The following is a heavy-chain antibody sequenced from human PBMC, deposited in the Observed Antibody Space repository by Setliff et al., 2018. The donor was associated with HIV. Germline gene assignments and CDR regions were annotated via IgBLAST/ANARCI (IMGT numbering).Heavy chain of an antibody. J-gene: IGHJ4*02. CDR1: GGAISSYY. CDR2: IYNSGGT. CDR3: ARVDCSGGSCYSPAY. Sequence: SETLSLTCTVAGGAISSYYWSWIRQPPGKGLGWIGSIYNSGGTNYNPSLKSRVTISLDTSKNQFSLNLTSVTAADTAVYYCARVDCSGGSCYSPAYWGQGTLVTGS. V-gene: IGHV4-59*01. D-gene: IGHD2-15*01.